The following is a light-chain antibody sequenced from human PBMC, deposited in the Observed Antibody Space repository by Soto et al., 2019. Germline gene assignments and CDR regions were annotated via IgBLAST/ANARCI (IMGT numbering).Light chain of an antibody. CDR2: DAS. CDR3: QQRSNWPT. CDR1: QSVSSY. V-gene: IGKV3-11*01. J-gene: IGKJ1*01. Sequence: EIVLTQSPATLSLSPGERATLSCRASQSVSSYLAWYQQKPGHAPRLLIYDASNRATGIPARFSGSGSGTDFPLTISSLEPEAFAVYYCQQRSNWPTFGQGTKVEIK.